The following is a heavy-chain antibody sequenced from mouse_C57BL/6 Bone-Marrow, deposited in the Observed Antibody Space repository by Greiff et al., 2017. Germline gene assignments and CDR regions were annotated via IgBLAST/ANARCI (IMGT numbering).Heavy chain of an antibody. V-gene: IGHV5-16*01. CDR2: INYDGSST. Sequence: EVQRVESEGGLVQPGSSMKLSCTASGFTFSDYYMAWVRQVPEKGLEWVANINYDGSSTYYLDSLKSRFIISRDNAKNILYLQMSSLKSEDTATYYCARDDGSYAMDYWGQGTSVTVSS. J-gene: IGHJ4*01. CDR1: GFTFSDYY. CDR3: ARDDGSYAMDY. D-gene: IGHD1-1*01.